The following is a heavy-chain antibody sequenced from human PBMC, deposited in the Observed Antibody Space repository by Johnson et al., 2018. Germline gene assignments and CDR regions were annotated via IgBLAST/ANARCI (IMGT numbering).Heavy chain of an antibody. V-gene: IGHV4-59*01. J-gene: IGHJ3*02. CDR1: GGSISDYY. CDR2: IYYTGTT. D-gene: IGHD6-19*01. CDR3: ARRHPPWLQPNDAFDI. Sequence: QVQLQESGPGLVKPSETLSLTCTVSGGSISDYYWSWIRQPPGKGLEWIGYIYYTGTTNYNPSLNGRGTLSVNTSKNQFSLKVISFTGADTAVYYCARRHPPWLQPNDAFDIWGQGTMVTVSS.